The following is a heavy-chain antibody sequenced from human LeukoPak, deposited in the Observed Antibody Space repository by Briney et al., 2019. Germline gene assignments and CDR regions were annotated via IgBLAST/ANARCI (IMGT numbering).Heavy chain of an antibody. V-gene: IGHV4-4*07. D-gene: IGHD6-13*01. CDR1: GGSISSYY. J-gene: IGHJ4*02. CDR3: ARETISSSWSPRLKGIYFDY. Sequence: SETLSLTCTVSGGSISSYYWSWIRQPAGKGLEWIGRIYTSGSTNYNPSLKSRVTMSVDTSKNQFSLKLSSVAAADTAVYYCARETISSSWSPRLKGIYFDYWGQGTLVTVSS. CDR2: IYTSGST.